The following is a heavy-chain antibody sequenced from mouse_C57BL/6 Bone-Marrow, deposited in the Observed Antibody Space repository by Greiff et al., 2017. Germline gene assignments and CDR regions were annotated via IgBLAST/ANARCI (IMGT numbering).Heavy chain of an antibody. CDR3: ARHYSSNYFYPMGY. D-gene: IGHD1-1*01. CDR1: GFTFSDYY. Sequence: EVKLVESEGGLVQPGSSMKLSCTASGFTFSDYYMAWVRQVPEKGLEWVANINFDGSSTYYLDSLKNSFIISRDNAKNILYMQLSSLKSEETDTYDVARHYSSNYFYPMGYWGQGTSVTVSS. CDR2: INFDGSST. V-gene: IGHV5-16*01. J-gene: IGHJ4*01.